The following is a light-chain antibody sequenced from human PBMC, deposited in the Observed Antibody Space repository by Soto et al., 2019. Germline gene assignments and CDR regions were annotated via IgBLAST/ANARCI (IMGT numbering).Light chain of an antibody. J-gene: IGKJ2*01. CDR3: QQYESTPPT. CDR2: WAS. Sequence: DIVMTQSPDSLAVSLGERATINCKSSQSVLYSSNNKNYVAWYQQRPGQPPKLLIYWASTRASGVPDRFGGSGSGTDFTLTITSLQAEEVAVDYCQQYESTPPTFGQGTKLEIK. V-gene: IGKV4-1*01. CDR1: QSVLYSSNNKNY.